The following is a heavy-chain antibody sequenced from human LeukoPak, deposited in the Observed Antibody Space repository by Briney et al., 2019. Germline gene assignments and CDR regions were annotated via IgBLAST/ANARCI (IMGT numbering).Heavy chain of an antibody. CDR1: GYSISSGYY. CDR3: ARDWIDYSFDY. CDR2: IYHSGST. J-gene: IGHJ4*02. Sequence: PSETLSLTCAVSGYSISSGYYWGWIRQPPGKGLEWIESIYHSGSTYYNPSLKSRVTISLDTSKNQFSLNLTSVTAADTAVYYCARDWIDYSFDYWGQGTLVTVSS. D-gene: IGHD4-11*01. V-gene: IGHV4-38-2*02.